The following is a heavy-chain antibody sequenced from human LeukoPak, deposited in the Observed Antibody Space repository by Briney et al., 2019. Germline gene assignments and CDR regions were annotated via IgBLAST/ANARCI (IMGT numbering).Heavy chain of an antibody. Sequence: PGGSLRLSCAASGFTFSSHWMHWVRQAPGKGLMWVSRIHRDGSSPIYADSVKGRFTISRDNAKNTLYLQMNSMRAEDTAVYFCARGGDGDLDYWGQGTLVTVSS. V-gene: IGHV3-74*01. CDR1: GFTFSSHW. J-gene: IGHJ4*02. CDR3: ARGGDGDLDY. CDR2: IHRDGSSP.